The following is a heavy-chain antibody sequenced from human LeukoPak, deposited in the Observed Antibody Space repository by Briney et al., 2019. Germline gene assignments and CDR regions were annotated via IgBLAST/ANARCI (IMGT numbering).Heavy chain of an antibody. CDR3: ASGTFDDYGDYDRGDYFDH. V-gene: IGHV4-39*02. CDR2: IYYSGLT. D-gene: IGHD4-17*01. Sequence: SETLSLTCTVSGASISSSSSSWGWVRQPPGKGPEWIGSIYYSGLTYDNPSLKSRVSISVDPSKNHFSLKVSSVAAADTAVYYCASGTFDDYGDYDRGDYFDHWGQGTLVTVSS. CDR1: GASISSSSSS. J-gene: IGHJ4*02.